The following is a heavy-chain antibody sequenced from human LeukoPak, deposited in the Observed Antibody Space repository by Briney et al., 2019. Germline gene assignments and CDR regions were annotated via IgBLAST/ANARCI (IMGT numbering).Heavy chain of an antibody. Sequence: GGSLRLSCAASGFTFSDYYMSWIRQAPGKGLEWVSYISSSGSTIYYADSVKGRFTSSRDNAKNTLYLEMNSLRAEDTAVYYCARGHGRGYSSRPGYWGPGTLVTVSS. V-gene: IGHV3-11*04. J-gene: IGHJ4*02. CDR1: GFTFSDYY. CDR3: ARGHGRGYSSRPGY. CDR2: ISSSGSTI. D-gene: IGHD6-13*01.